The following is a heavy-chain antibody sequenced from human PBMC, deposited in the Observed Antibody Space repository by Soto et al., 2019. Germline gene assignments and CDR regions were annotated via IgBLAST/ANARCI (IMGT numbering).Heavy chain of an antibody. Sequence: QVQLVQSGAEVKKPGSSVKVSCKASGGTFSSYAISWVRQAPGQGLEWMGGIIPIFGTANYAQKFQGRVTITADESTSTAYMELSSLRSEDTAVYDCARAHIPRWSPIFGVVNWFDPWGQGTLVTVSS. V-gene: IGHV1-69*01. CDR3: ARAHIPRWSPIFGVVNWFDP. J-gene: IGHJ5*02. CDR2: IIPIFGTA. D-gene: IGHD3-3*01. CDR1: GGTFSSYA.